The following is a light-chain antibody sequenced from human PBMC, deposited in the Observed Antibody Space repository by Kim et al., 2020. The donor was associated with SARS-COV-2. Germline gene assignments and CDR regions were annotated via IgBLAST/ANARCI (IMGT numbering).Light chain of an antibody. Sequence: SPGERATLSCRASQSVSSSYFAWYQQTPGQAPRLLIYGASSRATSIPDRFSGSGSATVFPLTISRLEPEDFAVYYCQQYGSSPLTFGGGTKVDIK. CDR2: GAS. CDR3: QQYGSSPLT. CDR1: QSVSSSY. V-gene: IGKV3-20*01. J-gene: IGKJ4*01.